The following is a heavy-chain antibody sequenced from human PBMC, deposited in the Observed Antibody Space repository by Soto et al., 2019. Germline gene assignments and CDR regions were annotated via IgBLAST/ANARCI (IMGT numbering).Heavy chain of an antibody. CDR1: GYSISTGFN. V-gene: IGHV4-38-2*01. CDR3: DRHWGNGFYHFDS. D-gene: IGHD3-16*01. CDR2: IYHSGST. Sequence: PSETLSLTCAVSGYSISTGFNWGWIRQPPGKGLEWIGSIYHSGSTYYNLSLKSRVTISADTSKNQISLKLISVTAADKALYYCDRHWGNGFYHFDSWGQGTLVTVSS. J-gene: IGHJ4*02.